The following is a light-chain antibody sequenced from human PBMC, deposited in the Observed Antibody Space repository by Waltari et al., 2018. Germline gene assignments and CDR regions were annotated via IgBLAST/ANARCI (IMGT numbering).Light chain of an antibody. J-gene: IGKJ1*01. V-gene: IGKV3-15*01. CDR3: QQYHDWPPWA. Sequence: DIVMTQSPATLSVSPGERATLPWRARQSVWSNLARYQQRPGQAPRLLLYGASSRATGIPARFSGSVSGTDFTLTINSLQPEDFALYYCQQYHDWPPWAFGQGTKVEIK. CDR2: GAS. CDR1: QSVWSN.